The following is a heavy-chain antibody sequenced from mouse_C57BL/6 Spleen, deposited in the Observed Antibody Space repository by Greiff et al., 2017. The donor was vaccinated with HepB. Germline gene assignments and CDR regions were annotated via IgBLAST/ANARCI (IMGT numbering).Heavy chain of an antibody. CDR3: ARQGGYGGYFDV. CDR1: GFTFSDYG. J-gene: IGHJ1*03. CDR2: ISNLAYSI. V-gene: IGHV5-15*01. Sequence: EVKLMESGGGLVQPGGSLKLSCAASGFTFSDYGMAWVRQAPRKGPEWVAFISNLAYSIYYADTVTGRFTISRENAKNTLYLEMSSLRSEETAMYYCARQGGYGGYFDVWGTGTTVTVSS. D-gene: IGHD3-1*01.